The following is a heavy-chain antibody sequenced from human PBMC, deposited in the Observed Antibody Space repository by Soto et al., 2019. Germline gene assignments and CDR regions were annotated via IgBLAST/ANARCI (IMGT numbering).Heavy chain of an antibody. CDR1: GFTFSPYD. J-gene: IGHJ6*02. CDR2: ISYHGSNK. Sequence: RCRRLSCAASGFTFSPYDMHCDRQAPVTGLEWVTFISYHGSNKYFADSVKGRFTISRDNSNNTLYLQMNTLRVEDTGVYYCETVADGGGGSYSGMDVWGQGTTVTVSS. V-gene: IGHV3-30*03. CDR3: ETVADGGGGSYSGMDV. D-gene: IGHD5-12*01.